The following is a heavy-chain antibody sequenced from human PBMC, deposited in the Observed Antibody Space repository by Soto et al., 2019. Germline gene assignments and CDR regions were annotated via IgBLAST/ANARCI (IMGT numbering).Heavy chain of an antibody. CDR2: ISGSGGST. CDR1: GFTFSSYA. D-gene: IGHD3-9*01. Sequence: GGSLRLSCAASGFTFSSYAMSWVRQAPGKGLEWVSAISGSGGSTYYADSVKGRFTISRDNSKNTLYLQMNSLRAEDTAVYYCAKDSRDILTGPNWFDPWGQGTLVTVSS. CDR3: AKDSRDILTGPNWFDP. J-gene: IGHJ5*02. V-gene: IGHV3-23*01.